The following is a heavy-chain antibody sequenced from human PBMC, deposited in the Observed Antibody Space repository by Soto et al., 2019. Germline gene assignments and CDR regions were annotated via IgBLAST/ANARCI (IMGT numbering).Heavy chain of an antibody. V-gene: IGHV5-10-1*03. CDR3: ARHHTVRPYYDFWSGPIYGMDV. CDR2: IDPSDSYT. D-gene: IGHD3-3*01. CDR1: GYSFTSYW. Sequence: EVQLVQSGAEVKKPGESLRISCKGSGYSFTSYWISWVRQMPGKGLEWMGRIDPSDSYTNYSPSFQGHVTISADKSISTAYLQWSSLKASDTAMYYCARHHTVRPYYDFWSGPIYGMDVWGQGTTVTVSS. J-gene: IGHJ6*02.